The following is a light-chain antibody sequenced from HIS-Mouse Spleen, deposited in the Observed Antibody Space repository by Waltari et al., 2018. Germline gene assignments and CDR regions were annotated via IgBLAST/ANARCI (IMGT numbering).Light chain of an antibody. CDR2: EVS. V-gene: IGLV2-8*01. CDR1: SRDVGGYNY. J-gene: IGLJ2*01. Sequence: QSALTPPPSASGSPGQPVTISFTGTSRDVGGYNYVSGYQQHPGKAPKLMIYEVSKRPSGVPDRFSGSKSGNTASLTVSGLQAEDEADYYCSSYAGSNNLVFGGGTKLTVL. CDR3: SSYAGSNNLV.